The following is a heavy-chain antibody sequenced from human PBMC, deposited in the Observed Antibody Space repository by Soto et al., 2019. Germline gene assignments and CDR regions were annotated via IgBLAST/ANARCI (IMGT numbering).Heavy chain of an antibody. Sequence: EVQLVESEGGLVEPGGSLRLSCAASGFTFRDAWMTWVRQAPGKGLEWVGSIKAKSDGGTAVYAAPVQGRFTISRDESNNTMYLQMDSLKTEDKAVYYYTKVGDANVLNFWGQGTLVSVSS. J-gene: IGHJ4*02. CDR1: GFTFRDAW. D-gene: IGHD1-1*01. CDR3: TKVGDANVLNF. CDR2: IKAKSDGGTA. V-gene: IGHV3-15*01.